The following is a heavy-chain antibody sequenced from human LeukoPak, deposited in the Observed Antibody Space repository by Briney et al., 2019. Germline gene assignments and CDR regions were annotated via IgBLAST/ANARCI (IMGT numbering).Heavy chain of an antibody. Sequence: GGSLRLSCAASGFTFSNYAMSWVRQAPGKGLEWVSIIGYRGGSIYYAYSVQGRFTISRDNSRNTLSLQMNGLRPEDTAVYYCAKSWGYTRPYYNYMDVWGKGTTVTVSS. CDR2: IGYRGGSI. V-gene: IGHV3-23*01. J-gene: IGHJ6*03. D-gene: IGHD3-16*02. CDR1: GFTFSNYA. CDR3: AKSWGYTRPYYNYMDV.